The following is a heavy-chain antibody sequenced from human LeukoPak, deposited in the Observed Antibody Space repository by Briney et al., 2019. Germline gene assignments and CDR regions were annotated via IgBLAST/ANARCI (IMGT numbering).Heavy chain of an antibody. J-gene: IGHJ5*02. D-gene: IGHD3-9*01. CDR1: GGTFSSYA. CDR2: IIPIFGTA. Sequence: SVKLSCKASGGTFSSYAISWVRQAPGQGLEWMGGIIPIFGTANYAQKFPGRDTITADESATTANQELSNLRSEDTAVYYCASRAYYDIFTGYYITENNWFDPWGQGTLVTVSS. V-gene: IGHV1-69*13. CDR3: ASRAYYDIFTGYYITENNWFDP.